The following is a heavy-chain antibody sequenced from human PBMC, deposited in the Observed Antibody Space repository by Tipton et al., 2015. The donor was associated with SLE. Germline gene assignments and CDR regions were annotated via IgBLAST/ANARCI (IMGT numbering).Heavy chain of an antibody. V-gene: IGHV4-34*01. CDR2: INHSGST. Sequence: TLSLTCTVYGVSFSDYYWSWIRQPPGKGLEWIGEINHSGSTNYNPSLKSQVTISVDTSKNQFSLKLSSVTAADTAVYYCARGWGSLLTDIRGPG. D-gene: IGHD3-16*01. J-gene: IGHJ3*02. CDR1: GVSFSDYY. CDR3: ARGWGSLLTDI.